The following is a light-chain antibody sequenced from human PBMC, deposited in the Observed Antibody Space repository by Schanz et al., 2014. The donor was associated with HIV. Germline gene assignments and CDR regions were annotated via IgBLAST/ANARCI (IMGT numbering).Light chain of an antibody. CDR1: NSDISTYNY. J-gene: IGLJ2*01. CDR2: DVN. V-gene: IGLV2-14*01. CDR3: SSYTSSSTLVV. Sequence: QSALTQPASVSGSPGQSITISCTGLNSDISTYNYVSWYQQNPGKAPNLIIYDVNKRPSAVPDRFSGSRSGNTASLTISGLQAEDEADYYCSSYTSSSTLVVFGGGTKLTVL.